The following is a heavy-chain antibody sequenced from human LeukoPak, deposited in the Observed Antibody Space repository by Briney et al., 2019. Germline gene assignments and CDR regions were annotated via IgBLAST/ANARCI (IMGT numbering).Heavy chain of an antibody. D-gene: IGHD2-2*01. J-gene: IGHJ4*02. CDR3: ARTDQRGCPFDY. Sequence: PSETLSLTCAVYGGSFSGYYWSWIRQPPGKGLEWIGEINHSGSTNYNPSLKSRVTISVDTSKNQFSLKLSSVTAADTAVYYCARTDQRGCPFDYWGQGTLVTVSS. CDR1: GGSFSGYY. V-gene: IGHV4-34*01. CDR2: INHSGST.